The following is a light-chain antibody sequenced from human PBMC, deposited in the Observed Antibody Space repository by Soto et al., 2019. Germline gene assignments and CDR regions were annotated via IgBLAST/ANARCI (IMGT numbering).Light chain of an antibody. CDR1: QSVSSSY. CDR3: QQYGSSSYT. V-gene: IGKV3-20*01. Sequence: EIVLTQSLGTLSLFPGERATLSCRASQSVSSSYLAWYQQKPGQAPRLLIYGASSRATGIPDRFSGSGSGTDFTLTISRLEPEDFAVYYCQQYGSSSYTFGQGTKLEIK. J-gene: IGKJ2*01. CDR2: GAS.